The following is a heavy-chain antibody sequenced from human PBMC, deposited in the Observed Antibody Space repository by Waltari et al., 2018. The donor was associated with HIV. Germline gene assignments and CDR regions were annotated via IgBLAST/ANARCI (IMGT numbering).Heavy chain of an antibody. D-gene: IGHD3-10*01. CDR3: ARSGDSYGSAHPYYYYGMDV. J-gene: IGHJ6*02. V-gene: IGHV4-59*01. CDR2: IYYSGST. Sequence: QVQLQESGPGLVKPSETLSLTCTVSGGSISSYYWSWIRQPPGKGLEWIGYIYYSGSTNDSPSLRSRVTISVDTSKNQFSLKLSSVTAADTAVYYCARSGDSYGSAHPYYYYGMDVWGQGTTVTVSS. CDR1: GGSISSYY.